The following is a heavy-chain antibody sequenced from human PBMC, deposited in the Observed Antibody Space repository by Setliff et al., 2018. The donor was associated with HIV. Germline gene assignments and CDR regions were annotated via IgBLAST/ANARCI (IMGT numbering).Heavy chain of an antibody. CDR3: ARESACSSTSCPKVLDD. V-gene: IGHV1-69*05. D-gene: IGHD2-2*01. J-gene: IGHJ4*02. Sequence: SVKVSCKASGGTFGIYGISWVRQAPGQGLEWMGGTIPMFGTANYAQKFQGRVTITTDESTNTGYMELSSLRSEDTAVYYCARESACSSTSCPKVLDDWGQGTLVTVSS. CDR2: TIPMFGTA. CDR1: GGTFGIYG.